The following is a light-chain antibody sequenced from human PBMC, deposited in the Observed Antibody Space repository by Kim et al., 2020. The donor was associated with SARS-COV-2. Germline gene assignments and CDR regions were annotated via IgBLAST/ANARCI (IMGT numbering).Light chain of an antibody. J-gene: IGLJ2*01. CDR1: YFNIGGNS. CDR2: GNN. V-gene: IGLV1-44*01. CDR3: ATWDARLNGVV. Sequence: QSVVTQPPSVSATPGQRVTISCSGSYFNIGGNSVNWFQQVPGTAPKLLIYGNNQRPSGVPDRFSGSRSGTSASLAISGLQSEDEANYYCATWDARLNGVVFGGGTQLTVL.